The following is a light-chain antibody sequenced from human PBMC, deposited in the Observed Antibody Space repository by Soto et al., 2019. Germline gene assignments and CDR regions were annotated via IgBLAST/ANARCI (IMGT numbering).Light chain of an antibody. CDR1: SSNIGSNY. Sequence: QSVLTQPPSASGTPGQRVTISCSGSSSNIGSNYVYWYQQVPGTAPKLLIYRNNQRPSGVPDRFSGSKSGTSASLAISGLRSEDEADYYCAAWDDSLSGPVVFGGGTQLTVL. CDR2: RNN. CDR3: AAWDDSLSGPVV. J-gene: IGLJ2*01. V-gene: IGLV1-47*01.